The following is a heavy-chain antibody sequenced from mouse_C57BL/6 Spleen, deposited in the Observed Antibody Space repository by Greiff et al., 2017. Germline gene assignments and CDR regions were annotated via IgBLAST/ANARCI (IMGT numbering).Heavy chain of an antibody. V-gene: IGHV10-1*01. Sequence: DVHLVESGGGLVQPQGSLKLSCAASGFSFNTYAMNWVRQAPGKGLEWVARIRSKSNNYATSYADSVKDRFIISRDDSESMLYLQMNNLKTEDTAMYYCVSLLSVKDYWGQGTSVTVSS. CDR1: GFSFNTYA. CDR3: VSLLSVKDY. CDR2: IRSKSNNYAT. J-gene: IGHJ4*01.